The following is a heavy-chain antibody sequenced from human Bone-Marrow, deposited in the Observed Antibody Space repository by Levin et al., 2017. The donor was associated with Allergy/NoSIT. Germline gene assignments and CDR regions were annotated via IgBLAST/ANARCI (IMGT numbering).Heavy chain of an antibody. D-gene: IGHD2-8*02. CDR3: ARDWGCGVSDPNGDQYYALNV. Sequence: GGSLRLSCAASGFRMSDYYMSWIRQAPGKGLEWVSLIISFGGTISYADSVKGRFTLSRDNAKNSLYLQMHSLRADGSAVSYCARDWGCGVSDPNGDQYYALNVWGQGTTVTVSS. CDR2: IISFGGTI. V-gene: IGHV3-11*01. J-gene: IGHJ6*02. CDR1: GFRMSDYY.